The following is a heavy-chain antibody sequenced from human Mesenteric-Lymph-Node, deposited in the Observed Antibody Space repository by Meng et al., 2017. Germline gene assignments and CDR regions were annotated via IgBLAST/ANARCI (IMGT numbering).Heavy chain of an antibody. D-gene: IGHD2-21*02. V-gene: IGHV4-4*02. Sequence: HLQEACQGRVRPSGTVSLTCRVLAGSLHSGHWWSWVRKPQGKGLEWIGEIYPIGSPHYNPSLKSRVTISVDESKNQFSLRLSSVTAADTAVYYCARVGAYCGGDCYHPRWGQGTLVTVSS. J-gene: IGHJ4*02. CDR3: ARVGAYCGGDCYHPR. CDR2: IYPIGSP. CDR1: AGSLHSGHW.